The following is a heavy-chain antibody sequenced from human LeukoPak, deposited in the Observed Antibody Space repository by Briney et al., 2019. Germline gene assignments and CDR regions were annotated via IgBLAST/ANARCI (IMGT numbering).Heavy chain of an antibody. CDR2: IYSSGST. V-gene: IGHV4-4*07. CDR3: ARDAFGLLLSCWYFDL. CDR1: GGSISSYY. D-gene: IGHD2-15*01. J-gene: IGHJ2*01. Sequence: SETLSLTCTVSGGSISSYYWSWIRQAAGKGLEWIGRIYSSGSTNYNPSLKSRVTMSVDTSKNQFSLKLSSVTAADTAVYYCARDAFGLLLSCWYFDLWGRGTLVTVSS.